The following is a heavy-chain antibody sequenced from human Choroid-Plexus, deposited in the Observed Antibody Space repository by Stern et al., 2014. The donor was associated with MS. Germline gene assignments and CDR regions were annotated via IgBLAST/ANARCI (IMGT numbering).Heavy chain of an antibody. CDR2: VSYDGSNK. J-gene: IGHJ5*02. Sequence: VQLVESGGGVVQPGRPLRLSCVASGFTLGSCAMHWVRQAPGQGLEWVAGVSYDGSNKYYADSVKGRFSISRDNSQNTLYMQMSRLRPEDTAVYYCAKDRQYLTYFFDHWGQGSLVTVSS. V-gene: IGHV3-30*18. CDR3: AKDRQYLTYFFDH. D-gene: IGHD2/OR15-2a*01. CDR1: GFTLGSCA.